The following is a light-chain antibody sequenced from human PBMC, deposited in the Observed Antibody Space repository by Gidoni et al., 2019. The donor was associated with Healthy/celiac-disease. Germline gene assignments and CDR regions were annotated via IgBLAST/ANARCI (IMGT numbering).Light chain of an antibody. CDR3: QQSFSSPYT. V-gene: IGKV1-39*01. CDR1: QSISSY. CDR2: SAS. J-gene: IGKJ2*01. Sequence: DIQTTQSPSSLSASVGDRVTITCRASQSISSYLNWYQHKPGKAPKLLIYSASSLQSGVPSRFSGSGSGTDFTLTNSSLQPEDFATYYCQQSFSSPYTFGQXTKLEIK.